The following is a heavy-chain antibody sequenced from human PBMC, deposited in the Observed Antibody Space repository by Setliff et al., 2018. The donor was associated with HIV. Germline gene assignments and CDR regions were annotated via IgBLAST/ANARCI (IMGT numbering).Heavy chain of an antibody. CDR1: DYTFTNYG. Sequence: ASVKVSCKASDYTFTNYGISWVRQAPGQGLEWMGWISAYNGYTNYAQKLQGRATMTTDTSTSTAYMELRSLRSDDTAVYYCARDGWRHVLHGNYYYYFMDVWGKGTTVTVSS. V-gene: IGHV1-18*01. CDR3: ARDGWRHVLHGNYYYYFMDV. CDR2: ISAYNGYT. J-gene: IGHJ6*03. D-gene: IGHD2-8*01.